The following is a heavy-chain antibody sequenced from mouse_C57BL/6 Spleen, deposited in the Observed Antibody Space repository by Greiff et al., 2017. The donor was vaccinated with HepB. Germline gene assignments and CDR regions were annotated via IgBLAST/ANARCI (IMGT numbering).Heavy chain of an antibody. CDR2: ISSGSSTI. CDR1: GFTFSDYG. J-gene: IGHJ1*03. D-gene: IGHD2-10*01. Sequence: EVNVVESGGGLVKPGGSLKLSCAASGFTFSDYGMHWVRQAPEKGLEWVAYISSGSSTIYYADTVKGRFTISRDNAKNTLFLQMTSLRSEDTAMYYCAKGAYYGYFDVWGTGTTVTVSS. CDR3: AKGAYYGYFDV. V-gene: IGHV5-17*01.